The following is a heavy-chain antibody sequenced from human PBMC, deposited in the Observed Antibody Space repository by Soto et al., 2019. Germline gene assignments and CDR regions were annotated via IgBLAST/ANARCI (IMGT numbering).Heavy chain of an antibody. V-gene: IGHV5-51*01. CDR1: GYNFTDYW. Sequence: GESLKISCKHSGYNFTDYWNGWVRQLPGKGLEWVGIMYPHDSNTRYSPSFQDQVTISADKSISTAYLQWSSLKASDTAMYYCVRLDCSSSRCLYHFDFWGQGTLVTVSS. CDR2: MYPHDSNT. D-gene: IGHD2-2*01. CDR3: VRLDCSSSRCLYHFDF. J-gene: IGHJ4*02.